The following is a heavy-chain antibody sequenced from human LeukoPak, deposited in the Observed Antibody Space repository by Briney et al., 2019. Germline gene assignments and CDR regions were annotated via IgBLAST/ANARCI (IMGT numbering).Heavy chain of an antibody. CDR3: ARDAGSRY. D-gene: IGHD6-13*01. J-gene: IGHJ4*02. CDR1: GFTFSSYW. V-gene: IGHV3-53*01. CDR2: IYSGGST. Sequence: PGGSLRLSCAASGFTFSSYWMSWVRQAPGKGLEWVSVIYSGGSTYYADSVKGRFTISRDNSKNTLYLQMNSLRAEDTAVYYCARDAGSRYWGQGTLVTVSS.